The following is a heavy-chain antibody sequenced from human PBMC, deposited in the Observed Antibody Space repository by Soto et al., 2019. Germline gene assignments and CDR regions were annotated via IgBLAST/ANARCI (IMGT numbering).Heavy chain of an antibody. J-gene: IGHJ4*02. V-gene: IGHV4-39*07. D-gene: IGHD6-13*01. CDR3: ARGRWQQLTY. CDR1: GGSISSNSHY. CDR2: IYHRGTT. Sequence: PSETLSLTCSVSGGSISSNSHYWGWLRQSPGKGLEWIGTIYHRGTTNYNPSLKSRVTISVDTSKNQFSLKLSSVTAADTAVYYCARGRWQQLTYRGQGTLVTVPS.